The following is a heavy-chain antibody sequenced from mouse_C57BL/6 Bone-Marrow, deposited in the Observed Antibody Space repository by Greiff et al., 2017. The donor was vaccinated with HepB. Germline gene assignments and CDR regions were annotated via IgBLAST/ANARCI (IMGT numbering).Heavy chain of an antibody. Sequence: QVQLKQYGAELARPGASVKMSCKASGYTFTSYTMHWVKQRPGQGLEWIGYINPSSGYTKYNQKFKDKATLTADKSSSTAYMQLSSLTSEDSAVYYCAFYDYDYFDYWGQGTTLTVSS. D-gene: IGHD2-4*01. J-gene: IGHJ2*01. CDR2: INPSSGYT. CDR1: GYTFTSYT. CDR3: AFYDYDYFDY. V-gene: IGHV1-4*01.